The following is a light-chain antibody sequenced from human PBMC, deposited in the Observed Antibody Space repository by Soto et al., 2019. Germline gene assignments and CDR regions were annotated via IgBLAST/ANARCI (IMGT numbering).Light chain of an antibody. Sequence: TSSDVGRYNYVSWYQHQPGKAPKLIFYDVSNRPSGVSERFSVSKSGYTASLTISGLQAEDEADYYCNSYTTRSTYVFGTVTKVTVL. J-gene: IGLJ1*01. CDR2: DVS. CDR1: SSDVGRYNY. CDR3: NSYTTRSTYV. V-gene: IGLV2-14*03.